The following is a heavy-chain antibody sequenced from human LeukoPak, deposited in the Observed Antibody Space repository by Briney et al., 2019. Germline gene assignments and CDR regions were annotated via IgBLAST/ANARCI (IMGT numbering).Heavy chain of an antibody. Sequence: GGSLRLSCAASGFPFSSYSMNWVRQAPGKGLEWISYISSSNTTIYYADSVKGRFTISRDNAKNSLYLQMNSLRAEDTAVYYCARDGAVGIDYWGQGALVIVSS. V-gene: IGHV3-48*04. J-gene: IGHJ4*02. D-gene: IGHD6-19*01. CDR3: ARDGAVGIDY. CDR2: ISSSNTTI. CDR1: GFPFSSYS.